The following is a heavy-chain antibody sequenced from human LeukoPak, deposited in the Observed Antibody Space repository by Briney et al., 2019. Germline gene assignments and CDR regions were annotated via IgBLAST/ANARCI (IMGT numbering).Heavy chain of an antibody. CDR3: WNDLLVGPMFHNYYYYGLDV. Sequence: GGSLRLSCAVSGFTFSNYAMNWVRQAPGKGLEWVSAISGSGGNTYYAGSVTGRFTISRDNSKSTLYLKMTSRRAQGTALYYSWNDLLVGPMFHNYYYYGLDVWGQGTTVTVSS. V-gene: IGHV3-23*01. CDR2: ISGSGGNT. CDR1: GFTFSNYA. D-gene: IGHD3-10*02. J-gene: IGHJ6*02.